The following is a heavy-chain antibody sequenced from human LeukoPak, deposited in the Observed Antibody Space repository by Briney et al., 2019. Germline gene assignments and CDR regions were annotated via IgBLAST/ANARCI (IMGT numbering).Heavy chain of an antibody. CDR1: GASFSGFH. Sequence: SSETLSLTCAIYGASFSGFHWSWIRQPPGKGLEWIGKIDHSGRTNYNPSLKSRVTMSVDMSKDQFSLKLTSVTAADTAVYYCARGEYYDTSGDRKNWFGPWGQGTLVTVSP. CDR2: IDHSGRT. D-gene: IGHD3-22*01. J-gene: IGHJ5*02. CDR3: ARGEYYDTSGDRKNWFGP. V-gene: IGHV4-34*01.